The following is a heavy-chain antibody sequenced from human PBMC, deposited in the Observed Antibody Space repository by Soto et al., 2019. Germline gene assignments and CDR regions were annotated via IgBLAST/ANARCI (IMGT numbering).Heavy chain of an antibody. Sequence: SETLSLTCSVSGDSISSYYWSWIRQPPGKGLEWIGYIYYSGSTKYNPSLKSRVTISVDTSKNQFSLKLSSVTTADTALYYCARTTAVPNTLRSRYFFDYWGQGTLVTVSS. CDR1: GDSISSYY. CDR2: IYYSGST. J-gene: IGHJ4*02. CDR3: ARTTAVPNTLRSRYFFDY. D-gene: IGHD4-17*01. V-gene: IGHV4-59*01.